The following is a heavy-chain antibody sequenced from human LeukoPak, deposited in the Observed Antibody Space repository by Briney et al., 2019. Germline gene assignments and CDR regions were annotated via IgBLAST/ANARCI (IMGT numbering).Heavy chain of an antibody. CDR2: ISRNGGST. CDR1: GFTFSSYA. CDR3: AREWSYSYYYYMDV. Sequence: GGSLRLSCAASGFTFSSYAMHWVRQAPGKGLEYVSAISRNGGSTYYANSVKGRFTISRDNSKNTLFLQMGSLRAEDMAVYYCAREWSYSYYYYMDVWGKGTTVTISS. V-gene: IGHV3-64*01. J-gene: IGHJ6*03. D-gene: IGHD3-3*01.